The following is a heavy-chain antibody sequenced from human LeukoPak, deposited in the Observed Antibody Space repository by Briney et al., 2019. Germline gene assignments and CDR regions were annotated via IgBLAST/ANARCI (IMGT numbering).Heavy chain of an antibody. V-gene: IGHV3-30*18. D-gene: IGHD6-13*01. CDR2: ISYDGGNK. Sequence: GRSLRLSCAASGFTFSSYGMHWVRQAPGKGLEWVAVISYDGGNKYYAGSVKGRFTISRDSPKNMLYLQMNSLRAEDTAVYYCAKDIGSWENCFHNWGQGTLVTVSS. CDR1: GFTFSSYG. J-gene: IGHJ5*02. CDR3: AKDIGSWENCFHN.